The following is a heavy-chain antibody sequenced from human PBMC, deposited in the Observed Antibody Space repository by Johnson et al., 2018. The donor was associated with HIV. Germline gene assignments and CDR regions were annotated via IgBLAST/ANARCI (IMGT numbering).Heavy chain of an antibody. J-gene: IGHJ3*01. D-gene: IGHD1-26*01. CDR3: ARDGAIAGAATEALDL. V-gene: IGHV3-13*01. CDR1: GFTFSSYD. CDR2: ICTAGDT. Sequence: QLVESGGGLVQPGGSLILSCAASGFTFSSYDMHWVRQATGKGLEWVSAICTAGDTYYPGSVKGRFTISRENAKNSLYLQMNSLRPEDTAVYYCARDGAIAGAATEALDLWGQGTMVIVSS.